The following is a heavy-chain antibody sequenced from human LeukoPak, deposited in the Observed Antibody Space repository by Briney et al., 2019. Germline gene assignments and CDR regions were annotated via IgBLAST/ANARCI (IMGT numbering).Heavy chain of an antibody. CDR2: ITSSSNYI. V-gene: IGHV3-21*01. Sequence: GGSLRLSCVASGITFSCCTMHWVRQAPGKGLEWVSSITSSSNYIFYADSVKGRFTISRDNAKNSLYPQMNSLRAEDTAIYYCARDGNAFDFWGQGTMVTVSS. CDR3: ARDGNAFDF. CDR1: GITFSCCT. D-gene: IGHD1-1*01. J-gene: IGHJ3*01.